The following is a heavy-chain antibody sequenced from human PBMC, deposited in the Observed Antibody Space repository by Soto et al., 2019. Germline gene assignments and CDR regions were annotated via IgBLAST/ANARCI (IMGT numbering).Heavy chain of an antibody. V-gene: IGHV4-30-4*01. CDR2: ISYSGST. CDR3: ATMGTPAPALYYFDS. Sequence: TLSLTCTVSGGSISSGNYYWSWIRQPPGKGLEWIGFISYSGSTYYSASLQSRVTMSVDTSKNQFSLNLSFVTAADTAVHNCATMGTPAPALYYFDSWGQGTLVTVSS. CDR1: GGSISSGNYY. J-gene: IGHJ4*02. D-gene: IGHD1-7*01.